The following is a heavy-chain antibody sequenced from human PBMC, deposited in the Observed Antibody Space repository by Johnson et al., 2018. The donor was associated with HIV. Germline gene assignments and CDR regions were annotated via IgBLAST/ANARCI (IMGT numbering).Heavy chain of an antibody. J-gene: IGHJ3*02. CDR1: GFTFSTFA. CDR2: IFSGGDT. D-gene: IGHD5-24*01. CDR3: ARACRDGYTCDVFDI. Sequence: VQLVESGGGVVQPGTSLRLSCAASGFTFSTFAMHWVRQAPGKGLEWVSVIFSGGDTYYGDSVRGRFSISRDNSKNTLYLQMKSLRADDTAVYYCARACRDGYTCDVFDIWGLDNGHPL. V-gene: IGHV3-66*01.